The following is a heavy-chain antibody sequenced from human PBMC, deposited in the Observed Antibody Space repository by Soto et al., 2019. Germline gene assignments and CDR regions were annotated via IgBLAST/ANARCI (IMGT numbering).Heavy chain of an antibody. J-gene: IGHJ3*02. CDR1: GGSISSSNW. Sequence: LSLTCAVSGGSISSSNWWSWVRQPPGKGLEWIGEIYHSGSTNYNPSLKSRVTISVDKSKNQFSLKLSSVTAADTAVYYCARDRIAAAGPDAFDIWGQGTMVTVSS. CDR2: IYHSGST. D-gene: IGHD6-13*01. V-gene: IGHV4-4*02. CDR3: ARDRIAAAGPDAFDI.